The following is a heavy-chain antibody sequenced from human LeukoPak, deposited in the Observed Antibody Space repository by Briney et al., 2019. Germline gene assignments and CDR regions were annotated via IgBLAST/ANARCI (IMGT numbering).Heavy chain of an antibody. CDR1: GVSISSSSYY. D-gene: IGHD3-10*01. Sequence: SSETLSLTCTVSGVSISSSSYYWGWIRQPPGKGLEWIGSIYYSGSTYYNPSLKSRVTISADTSKNQFSLKLSSVTAADTAVYYCEGDHYGSGLVYWGQGTLVTVSS. CDR2: IYYSGST. J-gene: IGHJ4*02. V-gene: IGHV4-39*01. CDR3: EGDHYGSGLVY.